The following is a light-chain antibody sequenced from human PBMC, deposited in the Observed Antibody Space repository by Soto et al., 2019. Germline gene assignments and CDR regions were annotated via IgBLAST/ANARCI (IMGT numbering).Light chain of an antibody. CDR1: PSISRC. Sequence: IQMTPSPSSLSASVGDRVTITCRASPSISRCLSWYQQNPGKAPKLLIYAASSLESGVPSRFSGSGSGTDFSLTISSLQPDDVATYYCQQNYSTPHTFGQGTKVEIK. CDR2: AAS. V-gene: IGKV1-39*01. J-gene: IGKJ1*01. CDR3: QQNYSTPHT.